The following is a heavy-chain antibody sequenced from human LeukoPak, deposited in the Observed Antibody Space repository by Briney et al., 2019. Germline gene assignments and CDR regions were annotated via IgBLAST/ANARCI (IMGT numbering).Heavy chain of an antibody. CDR3: AREEMAKLNYFDY. D-gene: IGHD5-24*01. Sequence: SETLSVTCTVSGGSISRYYWSWIRQPPGKGVEWIGYIYYSGSTNYNPSLKSRVTISVDTSKNQFSLKLSSVTAADTAVYYCAREEMAKLNYFDYWGQGTLVTVSS. CDR2: IYYSGST. V-gene: IGHV4-59*01. J-gene: IGHJ4*02. CDR1: GGSISRYY.